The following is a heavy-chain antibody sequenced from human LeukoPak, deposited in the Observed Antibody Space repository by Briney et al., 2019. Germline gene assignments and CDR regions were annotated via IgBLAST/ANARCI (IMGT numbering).Heavy chain of an antibody. CDR2: ISSSGSTI. Sequence: GGSLRLSCAASGFTFSSYEMNWVRRAPGKGLEWVSYISSSGSTIYYADSVKGRFTISRDNAKNSLYLQMNSLRAEDTAVYYCARGYGDYRRYYYYGMDVWGKGTTVTVSS. J-gene: IGHJ6*04. CDR1: GFTFSSYE. D-gene: IGHD4-17*01. V-gene: IGHV3-48*03. CDR3: ARGYGDYRRYYYYGMDV.